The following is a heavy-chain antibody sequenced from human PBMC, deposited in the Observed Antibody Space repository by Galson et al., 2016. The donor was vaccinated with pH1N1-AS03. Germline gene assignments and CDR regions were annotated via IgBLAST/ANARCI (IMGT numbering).Heavy chain of an antibody. J-gene: IGHJ4*02. Sequence: SETLSLTCTVSGDSVSGGTYYWNWIRQPPGKGLEWIGYIYYTGITNYNPSLESRLPISIDRSKNQISLTLGSVTAADTAMYYCARNGVLTGYHATGRERVDYWGQGTLVIVSS. CDR1: GDSVSGGTYY. V-gene: IGHV4-61*01. CDR3: ARNGVLTGYHATGRERVDY. CDR2: IYYTGIT. D-gene: IGHD3-9*01.